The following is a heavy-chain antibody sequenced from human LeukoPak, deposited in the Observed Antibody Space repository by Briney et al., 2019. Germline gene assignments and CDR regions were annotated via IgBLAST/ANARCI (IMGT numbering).Heavy chain of an antibody. V-gene: IGHV1-69*05. D-gene: IGHD3-22*01. J-gene: IGHJ4*02. CDR2: IIPIFGTA. CDR3: ATTYYYDSSGYYPGGDYFDY. CDR1: GGTFSSNA. Sequence: SVKVSCKASGGTFSSNAISWVRQAPGQGLEWMGRIIPIFGTANYAQKFQGRVTITTDESTSTAYMELSSLRSEDTAVYYCATTYYYDSSGYYPGGDYFDYWGQGTLVTVSS.